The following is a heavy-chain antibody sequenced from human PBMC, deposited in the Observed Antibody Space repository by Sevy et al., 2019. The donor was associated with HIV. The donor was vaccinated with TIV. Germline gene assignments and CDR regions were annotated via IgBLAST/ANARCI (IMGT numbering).Heavy chain of an antibody. Sequence: GGSLRLSCAASGFIFSAYSMAWVRQAPGKGLEWVSYVSRGGYTIYYADSVEGRFSISRDDAKDSLFLQMDSLRAEDTAFYYGAGGAHDDDGDGGLDYWGQGALVTVSS. CDR3: AGGAHDDDGDGGLDY. CDR1: GFIFSAYS. D-gene: IGHD3-16*01. CDR2: VSRGGYTI. J-gene: IGHJ4*02. V-gene: IGHV3-11*01.